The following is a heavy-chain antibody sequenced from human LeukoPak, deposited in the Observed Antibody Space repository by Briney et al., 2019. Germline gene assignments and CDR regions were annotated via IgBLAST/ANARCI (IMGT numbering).Heavy chain of an antibody. CDR3: ARDIAVAPNWFDP. CDR1: GYTFTGYY. Sequence: ASVKVSCKASGYTFTGYYMHWVRQAPGQGLEWMGWINPNSGGTNYQGRVTMTRDTSISTAYMELSRLRSDDTAVYYCARDIAVAPNWFDPWGQGTLVTVSS. V-gene: IGHV1-2*02. CDR2: INPNSGGT. D-gene: IGHD6-19*01. J-gene: IGHJ5*02.